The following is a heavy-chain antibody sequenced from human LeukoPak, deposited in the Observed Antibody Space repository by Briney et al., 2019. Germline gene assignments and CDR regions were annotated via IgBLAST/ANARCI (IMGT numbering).Heavy chain of an antibody. Sequence: GGSLRLSCAASGFTFSSYWMSWVRQAPGKGLEWVANIKQDGSEKYYVDSVKGRFTISRDNAKNSLYLQMNSLRAEDTAVYYCARSRYGGYNYYYMDVWGKGTTVTVSS. V-gene: IGHV3-7*01. CDR2: IKQDGSEK. D-gene: IGHD1-26*01. CDR1: GFTFSSYW. J-gene: IGHJ6*03. CDR3: ARSRYGGYNYYYMDV.